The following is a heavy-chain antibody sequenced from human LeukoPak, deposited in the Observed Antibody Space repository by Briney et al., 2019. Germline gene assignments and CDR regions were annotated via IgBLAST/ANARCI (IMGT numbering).Heavy chain of an antibody. CDR2: SYYSGST. Sequence: SETLSLTCTVSGGSISNSRYYWGWIRQPPGKGLEWIGSSYYSGSTYDNPALKSRVTITVNTSKNQFLLKLSSVTAADTAVYYCARDVAYNWKLSSMDAWGKGTTVSVSS. CDR1: GGSISNSRYY. CDR3: ARDVAYNWKLSSMDA. V-gene: IGHV4-39*07. J-gene: IGHJ6*03. D-gene: IGHD1-20*01.